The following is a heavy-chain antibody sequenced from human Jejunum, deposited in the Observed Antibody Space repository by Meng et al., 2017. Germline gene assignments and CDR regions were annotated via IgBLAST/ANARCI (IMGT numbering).Heavy chain of an antibody. CDR1: GFTFSSYA. Sequence: GESLKISCAASGFTFSSYAMHWVRQAPGKGLEWVAVMSHDGTNKYYADSVKGRFTISRDNAKNTLYLQMNSLRAEDTALYYCASYSSSNDYFDCWGQGTLVTVSS. J-gene: IGHJ4*02. CDR3: ASYSSSNDYFDC. D-gene: IGHD2-15*01. V-gene: IGHV3-30*04. CDR2: MSHDGTNK.